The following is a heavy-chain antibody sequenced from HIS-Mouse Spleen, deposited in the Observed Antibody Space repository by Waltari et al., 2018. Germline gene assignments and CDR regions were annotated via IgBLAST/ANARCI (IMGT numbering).Heavy chain of an antibody. Sequence: EVQLVESGGGLVQPGRSLRLSCAASGFTFDDYAMNWVRQAPGKGLEWVSGISWNSGSIGYADSVKGRFTISRDNAKNSLYLQMNSLRAEDTALYYCVKDMRYSSSYFDYWGQGTLVTVSS. V-gene: IGHV3-9*01. CDR2: ISWNSGSI. CDR1: GFTFDDYA. D-gene: IGHD6-6*01. CDR3: VKDMRYSSSYFDY. J-gene: IGHJ4*02.